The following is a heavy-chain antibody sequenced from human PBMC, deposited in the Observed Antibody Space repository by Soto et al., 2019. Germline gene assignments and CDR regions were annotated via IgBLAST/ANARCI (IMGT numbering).Heavy chain of an antibody. J-gene: IGHJ4*02. V-gene: IGHV1-69*01. CDR3: AGDGRLDGGWQLVLDY. CDR2: IIPIFGTA. D-gene: IGHD6-6*01. CDR1: GGTFSSYA. Sequence: QVPLVQSGAEVKKPGSSVKVSCKASGGTFSSYAISWVRQAPGQGLEWMGGIIPIFGTANYAQKFQGRVTITADESTSTAYMELSSLRSEDTAVYYCAGDGRLDGGWQLVLDYWGQGTLVTVSS.